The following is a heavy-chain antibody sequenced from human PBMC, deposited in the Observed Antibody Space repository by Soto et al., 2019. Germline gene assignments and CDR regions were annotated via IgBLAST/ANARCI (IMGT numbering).Heavy chain of an antibody. CDR1: GYTFTSYG. D-gene: IGHD1-7*01. CDR2: ISAYNGNT. CDR3: ARGVTGTTYYYYGMDV. Sequence: QVQLVQSGAEVKKPGASVKDSCKASGYTFTSYGISWVRQAPGQGLEWMGWISAYNGNTNYAQKLQGRVTMTTDTSTSTAYMELRSVRSDDTAVYYCARGVTGTTYYYYGMDVWGQGTTVTVSS. V-gene: IGHV1-18*01. J-gene: IGHJ6*02.